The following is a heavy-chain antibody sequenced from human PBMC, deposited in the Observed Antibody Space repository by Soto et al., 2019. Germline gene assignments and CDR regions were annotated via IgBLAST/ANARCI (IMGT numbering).Heavy chain of an antibody. CDR3: AREKSSGYYYDY. D-gene: IGHD3-22*01. J-gene: IGHJ4*02. CDR1: GYTFTSYD. V-gene: IGHV1-8*01. Sequence: QVQLVQSGAEVKKPGASVKVSCKASGYTFTSYDINWVRQATGQGLEWMGWMNPNSGNTADAQKFQGRVTMTRNHSISTAYMELSSLRSEDTAVYYCAREKSSGYYYDYWGQGTLVTVSS. CDR2: MNPNSGNT.